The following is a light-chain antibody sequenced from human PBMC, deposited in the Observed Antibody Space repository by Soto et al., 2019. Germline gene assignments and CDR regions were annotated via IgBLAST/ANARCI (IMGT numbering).Light chain of an antibody. Sequence: DIQVTQSPSSLSASVGDRVTITCRASQTIRIGLNWYQQKPGKAPNLLIYAASSLQSGVPSRFSGSGSGTDFTLTISSLQPEDFATYYCQQSYNTPYTFGQGTKLDFK. CDR2: AAS. J-gene: IGKJ2*01. CDR1: QTIRIG. CDR3: QQSYNTPYT. V-gene: IGKV1-39*01.